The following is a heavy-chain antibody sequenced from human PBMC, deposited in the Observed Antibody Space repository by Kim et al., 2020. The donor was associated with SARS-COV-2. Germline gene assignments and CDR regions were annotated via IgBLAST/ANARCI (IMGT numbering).Heavy chain of an antibody. J-gene: IGHJ4*02. CDR1: GFTFSDYN. V-gene: IGHV3-48*02. D-gene: IGHD1-1*01. Sequence: GESLKISCTASGFTFSDYNMNWVRQAPGRGLEWVSYIGYSGRTRYIADSVKGRFTISRDNAKNSLSLQMNSLRDEDTAVYYCARERTTTYFDYWGQGVLVTVFS. CDR3: ARERTTTYFDY. CDR2: IGYSGRTR.